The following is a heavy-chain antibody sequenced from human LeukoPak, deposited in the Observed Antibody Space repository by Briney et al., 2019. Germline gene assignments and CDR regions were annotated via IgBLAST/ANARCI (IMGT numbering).Heavy chain of an antibody. Sequence: PSETLSLTCAVYGGSFSGYYWSWIRQPPGKGLEWIGEINHSGSTNYNPSLKSRVTISVDTSKNQFSLKLSSVTAADTAVYYCARGRIAYSYYYYYHMDVWGKGTTVTVSS. CDR2: INHSGST. CDR3: ARGRIAYSYYYYYHMDV. D-gene: IGHD2-21*01. V-gene: IGHV4-34*01. CDR1: GGSFSGYY. J-gene: IGHJ6*03.